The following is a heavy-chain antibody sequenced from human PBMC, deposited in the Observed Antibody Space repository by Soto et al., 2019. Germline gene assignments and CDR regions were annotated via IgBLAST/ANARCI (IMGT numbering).Heavy chain of an antibody. D-gene: IGHD1-7*01. Sequence: GESLKIPCTGSVYRFSDYWIGWVRQMPGQGPEWMGIIYPGDSDTRYSPSFRGQVTISTDNSVSPAYLQWRRLRASDTGKYYCAREPGGTSDGHLFEEWGQGTVVTVCS. J-gene: IGHJ4*02. V-gene: IGHV5-51*01. CDR2: IYPGDSDT. CDR3: AREPGGTSDGHLFEE. CDR1: VYRFSDYW.